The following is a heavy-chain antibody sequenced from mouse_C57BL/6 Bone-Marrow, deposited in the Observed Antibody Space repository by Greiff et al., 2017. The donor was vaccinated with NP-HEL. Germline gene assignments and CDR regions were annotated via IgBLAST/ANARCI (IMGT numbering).Heavy chain of an antibody. CDR3: ARDYGSSSPFAY. J-gene: IGHJ3*01. CDR1: GYTFTDYN. V-gene: IGHV1-18*01. CDR2: INPNNGGT. D-gene: IGHD1-1*01. Sequence: EVKLQESGPELVKPGASVKIPCKASGYTFTDYNMDWVKQSHGKSLEWIGDINPNNGGTIYNQKFKGKATLTVDKSSSTAYMELRSLTSEDTAVYYCARDYGSSSPFAYWGQGTLVTVSA.